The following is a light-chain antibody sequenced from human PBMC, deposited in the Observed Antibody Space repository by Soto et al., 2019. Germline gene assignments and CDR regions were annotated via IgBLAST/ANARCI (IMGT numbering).Light chain of an antibody. CDR2: DVS. CDR3: ISYTSSSVV. J-gene: IGLJ2*01. V-gene: IGLV2-14*01. CDR1: SSDVGGYNY. Sequence: QSALTQPASVSGSPGQSITISCTGTSSDVGGYNYVSWYQQHPGKAPKLMIYDVSNRPSGVSNRFSGSKSGNTASLTISGLQAEDEADYYCISYTSSSVVFGGGTKLTVL.